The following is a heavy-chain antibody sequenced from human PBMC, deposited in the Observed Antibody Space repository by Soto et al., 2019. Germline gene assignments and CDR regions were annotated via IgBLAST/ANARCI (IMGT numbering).Heavy chain of an antibody. CDR1: GFTFRNHA. Sequence: GGSLRISCAASGFTFRNHAMHWVRQAPGKGLEWVGLIWYDGTSKYYADSVKGRFTISRDNSKNTLYLEMNSLRVEDTAIYYCARDQGVVIIKDHWGQGTLVTVSS. D-gene: IGHD2-8*01. CDR3: ARDQGVVIIKDH. CDR2: IWYDGTSK. V-gene: IGHV3-33*08. J-gene: IGHJ4*02.